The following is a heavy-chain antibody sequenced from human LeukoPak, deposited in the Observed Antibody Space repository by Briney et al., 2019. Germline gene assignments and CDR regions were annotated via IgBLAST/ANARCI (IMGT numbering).Heavy chain of an antibody. D-gene: IGHD3-22*01. CDR1: GGSFSGYY. J-gene: IGHJ5*02. CDR3: ARGRGLLGRNWFDP. CDR2: INHSGST. V-gene: IGHV4-34*01. Sequence: KPSETLSLTCAVYGGSFSGYYCSWIRQPPGKGLEWIGEINHSGSTNYNPSVKSRATISVDTSKNQFSLKLSSVTAADTAVYYCARGRGLLGRNWFDPWGQGTLVTVS.